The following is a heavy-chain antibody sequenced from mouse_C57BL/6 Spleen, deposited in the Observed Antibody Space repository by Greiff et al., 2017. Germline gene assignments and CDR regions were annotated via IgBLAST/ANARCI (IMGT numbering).Heavy chain of an antibody. CDR2: INYDGSST. J-gene: IGHJ2*01. D-gene: IGHD3-2*02. Sequence: EVKLMESEGGLVQPGSSMKLSCTASGFTFSDYYMAWVRQVPEKGLEWVANINYDGSSTYYLDSLKSRFIISRDNAKNILYLQMSSLKSEDTATYYCARGYSSGYLYYFDYWGQGTTLTVSS. CDR3: ARGYSSGYLYYFDY. V-gene: IGHV5-16*01. CDR1: GFTFSDYY.